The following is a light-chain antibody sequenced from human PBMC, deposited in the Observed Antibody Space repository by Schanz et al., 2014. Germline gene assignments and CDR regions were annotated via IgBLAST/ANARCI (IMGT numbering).Light chain of an antibody. Sequence: EIVMTQSPATLSVSPGERATLSCRASQSVSSNLAWYQQKPGQAPRLLIYGVSSRATDIPDRFSGSGSGTDFTLTISSLQSEDFATYYCQQYNSYWAFGQGTKVEIK. J-gene: IGKJ1*01. CDR1: QSVSSN. CDR3: QQYNSYWA. V-gene: IGKV3D-15*01. CDR2: GVS.